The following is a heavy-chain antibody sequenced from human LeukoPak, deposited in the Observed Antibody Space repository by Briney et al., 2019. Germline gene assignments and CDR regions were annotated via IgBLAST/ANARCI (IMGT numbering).Heavy chain of an antibody. D-gene: IGHD3-10*01. Sequence: GGSLRLSCAASGFTFSSYAMSWVRQAPGKGLEWVSAITSGGSTKYVDSVKGRFTISRDNSKNSLYLQMNSLRAEDTAVYYCAKNDHRDYYYYMDVWGKGTTVTVSS. V-gene: IGHV3-23*01. CDR2: ITSGGST. J-gene: IGHJ6*03. CDR3: AKNDHRDYYYYMDV. CDR1: GFTFSSYA.